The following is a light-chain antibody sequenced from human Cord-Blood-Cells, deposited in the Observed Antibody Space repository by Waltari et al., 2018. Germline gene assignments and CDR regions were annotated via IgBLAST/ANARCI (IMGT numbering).Light chain of an antibody. CDR1: QSISSY. CDR3: QQSYSTPRT. V-gene: IGKV1-39*01. CDR2: AAS. J-gene: IGKJ1*01. Sequence: DIQMTQSPSSLSASVGDRVTITCLARQSISSYLNWYQQKPGKAPKLLIYAASSLQSGVPSRFSGSGSGTDFTLTISSLQPEDCATYYCQQSYSTPRTFGQGTKVEIK.